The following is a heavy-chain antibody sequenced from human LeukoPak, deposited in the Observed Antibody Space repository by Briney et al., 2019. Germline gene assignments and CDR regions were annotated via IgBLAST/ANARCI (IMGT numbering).Heavy chain of an antibody. J-gene: IGHJ4*02. D-gene: IGHD3-22*01. CDR3: AAPRNDDSSGYLDY. CDR1: GGSFSGYY. Sequence: SETLSLTCAVYGGSFSGYYWSWIRQPPGKGLEWIGEINHSGSTNYNPSLKSRVTISVDTSKNQFSLNLRSMTAADTAVYYCAAPRNDDSSGYLDYWGQGILVTVSS. CDR2: INHSGST. V-gene: IGHV4-34*01.